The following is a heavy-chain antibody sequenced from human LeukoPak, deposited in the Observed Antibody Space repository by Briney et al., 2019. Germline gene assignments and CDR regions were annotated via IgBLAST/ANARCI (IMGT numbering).Heavy chain of an antibody. CDR2: IIPLFGPA. V-gene: IGHV1-69*13. CDR3: ARGGAFDI. Sequence: ASVKVSCKTSGGTFSSFAINWVRHAPGQGLEWMGGIIPLFGPANYAQKFQGRVTITPDASTSTVYMELRSLRSEDTAFYYCARGGAFDIWGHGTLVTVSS. CDR1: GGTFSSFA. J-gene: IGHJ3*02.